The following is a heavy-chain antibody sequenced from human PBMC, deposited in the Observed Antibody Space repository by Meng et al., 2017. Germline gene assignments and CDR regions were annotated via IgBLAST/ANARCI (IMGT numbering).Heavy chain of an antibody. CDR3: ASDTYCSSTSCYGWGGYYYYGMDV. V-gene: IGHV1-69*13. J-gene: IGHJ6*02. CDR1: GGTFSSYA. Sequence: SVKVSCKASGGTFSSYAISWVRQAPGQGLEWMGGIIPIFGTANYAQKFQGRVTITADESTSTAYMELSSLRSEDTAVYYCASDTYCSSTSCYGWGGYYYYGMDVWDQGTRVTVS. CDR2: IIPIFGTA. D-gene: IGHD2-2*01.